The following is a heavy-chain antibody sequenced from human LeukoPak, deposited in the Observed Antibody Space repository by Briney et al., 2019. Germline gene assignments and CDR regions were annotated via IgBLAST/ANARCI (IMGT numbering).Heavy chain of an antibody. CDR3: ARAGWDTAMVSDYFDY. J-gene: IGHJ4*02. D-gene: IGHD5-18*01. CDR1: GFTFSSYW. CDR2: INSDGSST. Sequence: GGSLRLSCAASGFTFSSYWMHWVRQAPGKGLVWVSRINSDGSSTSYADSVKGRFTISRDNAKNTLYLQMNSLRAEDTAVYYCARAGWDTAMVSDYFDYWGQGTLVTVSS. V-gene: IGHV3-74*01.